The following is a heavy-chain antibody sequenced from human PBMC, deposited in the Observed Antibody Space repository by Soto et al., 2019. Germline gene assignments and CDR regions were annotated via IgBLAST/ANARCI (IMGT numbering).Heavy chain of an antibody. D-gene: IGHD3-22*01. CDR2: IYYSGST. CDR1: GGSISSYY. V-gene: IGHV4-59*01. Sequence: SETLSLTSTVSGGSISSYYWSWIRQPPGKGLEWIGYIYYSGSTNYNPSLKSRVTISVDTSKNQFSLKLSSVTAADTAVYYCARLPSNYDDMAFDIWGQGTMVTVSS. J-gene: IGHJ3*02. CDR3: ARLPSNYDDMAFDI.